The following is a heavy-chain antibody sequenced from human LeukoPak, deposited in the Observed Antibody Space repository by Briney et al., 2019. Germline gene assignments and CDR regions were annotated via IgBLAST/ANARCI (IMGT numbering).Heavy chain of an antibody. CDR3: ARALWFGELLGDY. CDR2: IWYDGSNK. CDR1: GFTFSSYG. Sequence: GGSLRLSCAASGFTFSSYGMHWVRQAPGKGLEWVAVIWYDGSNKYYADSVKGRFTISRDNSKNTLYLQMNSLRAEDTAVYYCARALWFGELLGDYWGQGTLVTVSS. D-gene: IGHD3-10*01. V-gene: IGHV3-33*01. J-gene: IGHJ4*02.